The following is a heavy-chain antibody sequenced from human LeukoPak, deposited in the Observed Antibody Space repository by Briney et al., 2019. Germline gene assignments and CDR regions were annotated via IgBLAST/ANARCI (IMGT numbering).Heavy chain of an antibody. CDR2: MNPNSGDT. D-gene: IGHD6-13*01. V-gene: IGHV1-8*03. Sequence: ASVKVSRKASGYTFTSHDINWVRQATGQGLEWMGWMNPNSGDTGYAQKFQGRVTITRNTSISTAYMELSSLRSEDTAVYFCARELRVAAAGHFDSWGQGTLVTVSS. J-gene: IGHJ4*02. CDR1: GYTFTSHD. CDR3: ARELRVAAAGHFDS.